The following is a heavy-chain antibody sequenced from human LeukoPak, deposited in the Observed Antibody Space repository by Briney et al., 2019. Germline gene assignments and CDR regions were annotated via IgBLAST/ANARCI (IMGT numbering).Heavy chain of an antibody. V-gene: IGHV4-59*01. J-gene: IGHJ4*02. CDR2: IYYSGST. D-gene: IGHD3-3*01. CDR3: ARGYYDFWSGYPALGY. CDR1: GGSISSYY. Sequence: SETLSLTCTVSGGSISSYYWSWIRQPPGKGLEWIGYIYYSGSTNYNPSLKSRVTISVDTSKNQFSLKLSSVTAADTAVYYCARGYYDFWSGYPALGYWGQGTLVTVSS.